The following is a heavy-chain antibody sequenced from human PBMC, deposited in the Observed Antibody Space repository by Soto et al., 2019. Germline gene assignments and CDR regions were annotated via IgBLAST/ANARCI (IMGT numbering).Heavy chain of an antibody. J-gene: IGHJ4*02. CDR2: IYYSGSA. D-gene: IGHD6-6*01. Sequence: SETLSLTCTVSGGSISSSSYYWGWIRQPPGKGREWIGRIYYSGSAYYNPPIKSRVTISVDTTKNQFSLKQSSVTAADTAVYYCARRSIAARPFDYWGQGTLVTVSS. CDR3: ARRSIAARPFDY. CDR1: GGSISSSSYY. V-gene: IGHV4-39*07.